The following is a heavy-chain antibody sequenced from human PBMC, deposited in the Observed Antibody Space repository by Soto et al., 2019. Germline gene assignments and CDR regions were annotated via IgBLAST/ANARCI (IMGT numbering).Heavy chain of an antibody. CDR1: GGSVSSGSYY. CDR3: ARDECRGGSCYSAGGSYYYYGMDV. J-gene: IGHJ6*02. CDR2: IYYSGST. D-gene: IGHD2-15*01. Sequence: NPSETLSLTCTVSGGSVSSGSYYWSWIRQPPGKGLEWIGYIYYSGSTNYNPSLESRVTISVDTSKNQFSLKLSSVTAADTAVYYCARDECRGGSCYSAGGSYYYYGMDVWGQGTTVTVSS. V-gene: IGHV4-61*01.